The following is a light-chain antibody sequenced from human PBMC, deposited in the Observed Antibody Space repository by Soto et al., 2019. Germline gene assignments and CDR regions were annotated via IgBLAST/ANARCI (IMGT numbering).Light chain of an antibody. CDR3: CSYAGGFTWV. Sequence: QSALTQPRSVSGSPGQSVTISCTGTSSDIGGSNYVSWYQHHPGKAPKLMIYDVSKRPSGVPDRFSGSKSSNTASLTISGLQAEDEADYYCCSYAGGFTWVFGGGTKLTVL. CDR1: SSDIGGSNY. J-gene: IGLJ3*02. V-gene: IGLV2-11*01. CDR2: DVS.